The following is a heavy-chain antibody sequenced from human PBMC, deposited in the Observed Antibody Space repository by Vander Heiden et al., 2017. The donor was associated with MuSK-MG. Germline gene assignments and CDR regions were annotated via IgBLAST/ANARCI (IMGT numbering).Heavy chain of an antibody. Sequence: EVQLLESGGGLVQPGGSLRLSCAASGFTFSSYAMSWVRQAPGEGLEWVSAISGSGGSTYYADSVKGRFTISRDNSKNTLYLQMNSLRAEDTAVYYCAKASPSKGGGGRAPFDYWGQGTLVTVSS. J-gene: IGHJ4*02. CDR3: AKASPSKGGGGRAPFDY. V-gene: IGHV3-23*01. CDR2: ISGSGGST. D-gene: IGHD2-21*01. CDR1: GFTFSSYA.